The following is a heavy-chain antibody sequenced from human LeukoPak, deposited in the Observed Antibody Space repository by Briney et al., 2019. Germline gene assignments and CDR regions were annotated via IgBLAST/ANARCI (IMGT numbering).Heavy chain of an antibody. CDR2: ISAYNGNT. J-gene: IGHJ6*02. V-gene: IGHV1-18*01. CDR1: GYTFTSYG. CDR3: ARGVENALLRYFDLIRSTTTLYGMDV. D-gene: IGHD3-9*01. Sequence: GASVKVSCKASGYTFTSYGISWVRQAPGQGLEWMGWISAYNGNTNYAQKLQGRVTMTTDTSTSTAYMELRSLRSDDTAVYYCARGVENALLRYFDLIRSTTTLYGMDVWGQGTTVTVSS.